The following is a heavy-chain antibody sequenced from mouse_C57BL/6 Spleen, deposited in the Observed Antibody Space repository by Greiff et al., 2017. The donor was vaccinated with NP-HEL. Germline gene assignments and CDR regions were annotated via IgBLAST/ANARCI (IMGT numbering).Heavy chain of an antibody. Sequence: EVQVVESGGGLVKPGGSLKLSCAASGFTFSSYAMSWVRQTPEKRLEWVATISDGGSYTYYPDNVKGRFTISRDNAKNNLYLQMSHLKSEDTAMYYCARDEGELAFAYWGQGTLVTVSA. CDR2: ISDGGSYT. CDR1: GFTFSSYA. D-gene: IGHD4-1*01. CDR3: ARDEGELAFAY. V-gene: IGHV5-4*01. J-gene: IGHJ3*01.